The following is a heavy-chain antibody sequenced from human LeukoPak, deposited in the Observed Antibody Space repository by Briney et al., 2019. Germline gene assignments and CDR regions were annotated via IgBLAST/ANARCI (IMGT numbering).Heavy chain of an antibody. CDR1: GYSFTSYW. V-gene: IGHV5-51*01. CDR3: ARRGYYGSGSYYTLSFAFDI. CDR2: IYPGDSDT. D-gene: IGHD3-10*01. Sequence: GESLKISCKGSGYSFTSYWIGWVRQMPGKGLEWMGIIYPGDSDTRYSPSFQGQVTISADKSISTAYLQWSSPKASDTAMYYCARRGYYGSGSYYTLSFAFDIWGQGTMVTVSS. J-gene: IGHJ3*02.